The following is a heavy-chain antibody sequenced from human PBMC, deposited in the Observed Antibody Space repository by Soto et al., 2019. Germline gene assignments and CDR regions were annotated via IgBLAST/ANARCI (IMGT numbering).Heavy chain of an antibody. J-gene: IGHJ6*02. V-gene: IGHV3-7*05. CDR2: INLDGSEK. CDR1: GFTFRTYW. Sequence: EVQLVESGGGLVQPGGSLRLSCAASGFTFRTYWLSWVRQVPGKGLEWVANINLDGSEKNYVDSVKVRFTISRDNARNSLNLQKSSLWPEDTALYYCSREGSTSWYSYDYHGMDVWGQGTTVTVSS. D-gene: IGHD5-18*01. CDR3: SREGSTSWYSYDYHGMDV.